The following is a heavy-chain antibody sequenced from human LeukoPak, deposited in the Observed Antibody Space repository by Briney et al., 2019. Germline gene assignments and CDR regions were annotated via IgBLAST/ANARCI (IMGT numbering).Heavy chain of an antibody. Sequence: SVKVSCEASGSTFSRNSISWVRQAPGQGLEWMGRFIPMLGVAAYAQKFQGRITITADRSTNTAFMELSSLRSEDTAVYYCARVQAVGVPVAIDAYYSYGMDVWGQGTAVTVSS. CDR2: FIPMLGVA. J-gene: IGHJ6*02. V-gene: IGHV1-69*04. CDR3: ARVQAVGVPVAIDAYYSYGMDV. CDR1: GSTFSRNS. D-gene: IGHD2-2*02.